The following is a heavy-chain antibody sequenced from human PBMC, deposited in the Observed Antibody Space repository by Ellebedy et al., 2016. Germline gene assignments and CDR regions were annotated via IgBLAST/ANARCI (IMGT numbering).Heavy chain of an antibody. CDR3: ARDYYDSSGYYQRGY. CDR2: ISSSSSTI. J-gene: IGHJ4*02. V-gene: IGHV3-48*02. D-gene: IGHD3-22*01. CDR1: GFTFSSYS. Sequence: GGSLRLSCAASGFTFSSYSMNWVRQAPGKGLEWVSYISSSSSTIYYADSVKGRFTISRDNAKNSLYLQMNSLRDEDTAVYYCARDYYDSSGYYQRGYWGQGTLVTVSS.